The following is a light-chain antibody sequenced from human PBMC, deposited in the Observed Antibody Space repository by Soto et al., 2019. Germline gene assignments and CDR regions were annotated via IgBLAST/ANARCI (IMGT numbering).Light chain of an antibody. CDR2: TSS. CDR3: QQSYSTPPWT. V-gene: IGKV1-39*01. CDR1: QSIGRS. J-gene: IGKJ1*01. Sequence: DIQMTQSPASLSASVGDRVTISCRASQSIGRSLNWYQQKPGKAPKLLIFTSSSLQSGVPSRFSGSGSGTDFIFTISNLQPEDFATYFCQQSYSTPPWTFGQGTKVDIK.